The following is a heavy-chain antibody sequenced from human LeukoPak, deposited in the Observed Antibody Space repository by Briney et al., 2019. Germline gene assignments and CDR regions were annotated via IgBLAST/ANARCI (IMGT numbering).Heavy chain of an antibody. CDR2: ISPYNGNT. CDR1: GYPFTTYG. D-gene: IGHD3-22*01. J-gene: IGHJ4*02. V-gene: IGHV1-18*01. CDR3: ATLAQDYYDSSGYF. Sequence: ASVKVSCKASGYPFTTYGISGLRQAPGQGLEWVGWISPYNGNTDYAQKVQGRVTMTTDTSTSTAHMQLRRLRSDDTAVYYCATLAQDYYDSSGYFWGQGTPLTVSS.